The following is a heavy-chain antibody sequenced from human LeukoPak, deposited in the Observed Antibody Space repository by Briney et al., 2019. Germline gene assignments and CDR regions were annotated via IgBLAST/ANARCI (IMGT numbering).Heavy chain of an antibody. CDR2: ISVSTSTI. J-gene: IGHJ6*02. Sequence: EGSLRLSCAASGFTFSSYSMNWVRQAPGKGLEWVSYISVSTSTIYYADSVKGRFTISRENAKNSLYLQMNSLRDEDTAVYYCARVVYGGNLYYYYGMDVWGQGTTVTVSS. CDR1: GFTFSSYS. V-gene: IGHV3-48*02. CDR3: ARVVYGGNLYYYYGMDV. D-gene: IGHD4-23*01.